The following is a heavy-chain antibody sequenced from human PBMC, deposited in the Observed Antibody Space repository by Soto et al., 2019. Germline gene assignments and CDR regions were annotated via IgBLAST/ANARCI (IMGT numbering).Heavy chain of an antibody. CDR2: INHSGST. D-gene: IGHD2-15*01. Sequence: SETLSPTCAVYGGSFSGYYWSWIRQPPGKGLEWIGEINHSGSTNYNPSLKSRVTISVDTSKNQFSLKLSSVTAADTAVYYCARGGYCSGGSCYTPASAYYYYYGMDVWGQGTTVTVSS. CDR3: ARGGYCSGGSCYTPASAYYYYYGMDV. V-gene: IGHV4-34*01. J-gene: IGHJ6*02. CDR1: GGSFSGYY.